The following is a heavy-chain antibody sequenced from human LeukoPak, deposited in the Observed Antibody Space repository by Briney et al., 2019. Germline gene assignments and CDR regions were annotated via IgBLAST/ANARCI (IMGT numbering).Heavy chain of an antibody. V-gene: IGHV1-2*02. D-gene: IGHD4-17*01. CDR1: GYTFTDHY. Sequence: GASVKVSCKASGYTFTDHYIHWVRQAPGQGLQWMGWINPKSGDTHYAKKFQGRVSTTRDTSINTAYMELSRLTSDDTAVYYCARDSSHYGDLDPWGQGTLVTVSS. CDR3: ARDSSHYGDLDP. CDR2: INPKSGDT. J-gene: IGHJ5*02.